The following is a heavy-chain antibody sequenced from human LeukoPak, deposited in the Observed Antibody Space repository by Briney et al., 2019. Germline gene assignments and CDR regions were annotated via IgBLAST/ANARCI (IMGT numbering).Heavy chain of an antibody. J-gene: IGHJ4*02. CDR1: GFTFSNYA. V-gene: IGHV3-64*04. D-gene: IGHD1-1*01. Sequence: PGGSLRLSCSASGFTFSNYAMAWVRQAPGKGLEYVSAISNNGVSTYYADSVKGRFTISRDNSKSTLYLQMNSLRAEDTAVYYCAMNWNCDYWGQRTLVTVSS. CDR3: AMNWNCDY. CDR2: ISNNGVST.